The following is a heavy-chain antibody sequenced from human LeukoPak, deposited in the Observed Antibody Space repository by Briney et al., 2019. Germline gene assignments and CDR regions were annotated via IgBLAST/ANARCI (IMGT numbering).Heavy chain of an antibody. CDR1: GFTFSSYA. CDR2: ISSSSSYI. D-gene: IGHD5-12*01. Sequence: GGSLRLSCAASGFTFSSYAMSWVRQAPGKGLEWVSSISSSSSYIYYADSVKGRFTISRDNAKNSLYLQMNSLRAEDTAVYYCASLGYSGYGFDYWGQGTLVTVSS. CDR3: ASLGYSGYGFDY. J-gene: IGHJ4*02. V-gene: IGHV3-21*01.